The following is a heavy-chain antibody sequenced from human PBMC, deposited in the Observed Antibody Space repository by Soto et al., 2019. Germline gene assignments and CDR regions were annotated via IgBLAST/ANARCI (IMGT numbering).Heavy chain of an antibody. CDR3: ARVKTEYCSNGVCAAFDY. V-gene: IGHV1-69*01. Sequence: QVQLVQSGAEVKKPGSSVKVSCKASGGTFSSYGISWVRQALGQGLEWMGGIIPISGTANYAQKLQGRVTITADESTSTAYMELSSLRSEDTAVYYCARVKTEYCSNGVCAAFDYWGQGTLVTVSS. J-gene: IGHJ4*02. CDR2: IIPISGTA. D-gene: IGHD2-8*01. CDR1: GGTFSSYG.